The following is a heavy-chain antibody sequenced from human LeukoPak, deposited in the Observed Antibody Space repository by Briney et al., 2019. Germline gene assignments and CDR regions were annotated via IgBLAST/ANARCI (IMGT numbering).Heavy chain of an antibody. CDR1: GGSFSGYY. CDR3: ARGSLVRGVPY. CDR2: INHSGST. Sequence: PSETLSLTCAVYGGSFSGYYWSWIRQPPGKGLEWIGEINHSGSTNYNPSLKSRVTISVDTSKNQFSLKLSSVTAADTAVYYCARGSLVRGVPYWGQGTLVTVSS. J-gene: IGHJ4*02. D-gene: IGHD3-10*01. V-gene: IGHV4-34*01.